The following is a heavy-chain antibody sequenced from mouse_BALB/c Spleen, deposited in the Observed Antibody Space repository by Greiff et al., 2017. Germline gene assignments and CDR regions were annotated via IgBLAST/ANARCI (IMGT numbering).Heavy chain of an antibody. V-gene: IGHV5-4*03. CDR1: GFTFSSYT. CDR3: ARGPNLFFDY. Sequence: EVKLVESGGGLVQPGGSLKLSCAASGFTFSSYTMSWVRQTPEKRLEWVATISDGGSYTYYPDSVKGRFTISRDNAKNNLYLQMSSLKSEDTAMYYCARGPNLFFDYWGQGTTLTVSS. J-gene: IGHJ2*01. D-gene: IGHD1-1*01. CDR2: ISDGGSYT.